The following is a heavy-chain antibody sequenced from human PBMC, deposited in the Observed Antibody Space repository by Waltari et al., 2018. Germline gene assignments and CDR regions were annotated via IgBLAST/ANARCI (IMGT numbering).Heavy chain of an antibody. J-gene: IGHJ6*02. CDR2: INPAGGST. CDR3: ARVSLAADYYGLDV. D-gene: IGHD6-13*01. CDR1: GYTFTNYY. V-gene: IGHV1-46*01. Sequence: QVQLVQSGAEGKKPGASVKGSCKASGYTFTNYYVHWVRQAPGQGLEWLAIINPAGGSTTYAQRFQGRVTVTRDTSTSTVYMDLSSLRSEDTAVYYCARVSLAADYYGLDVWGQGTTVTVSS.